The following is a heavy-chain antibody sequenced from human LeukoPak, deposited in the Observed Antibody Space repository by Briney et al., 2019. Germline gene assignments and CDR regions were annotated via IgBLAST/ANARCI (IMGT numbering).Heavy chain of an antibody. CDR1: GFTFSSYG. J-gene: IGHJ4*02. V-gene: IGHV3-33*01. CDR2: IWYDGSNK. Sequence: GRSLRFSCAASGFTFSSYGMHWVRQAPGKGLEWVAVIWYDGSNKYYADSVKGRFTISRDNSKNTLYLQMNSLRAEDAAVYYCARGPPTRGYYFDYWGQGTLVTVSS. CDR3: ARGPPTRGYYFDY.